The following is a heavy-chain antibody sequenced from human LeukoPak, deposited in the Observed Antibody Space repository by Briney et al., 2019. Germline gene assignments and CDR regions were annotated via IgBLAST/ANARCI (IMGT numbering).Heavy chain of an antibody. V-gene: IGHV4-59*01. CDR1: GGSISSYY. J-gene: IGHJ4*02. CDR2: IYYSGGT. Sequence: PSETLSLTCTVSGGSISSYYWSWIRQPPGKGLEWIGYIYYSGGTNYNPSLKSRVTISVDTSKNQFSLKLSSVTAADTAVYYCARFVAGTHWGQGTLVTVSS. D-gene: IGHD6-19*01. CDR3: ARFVAGTH.